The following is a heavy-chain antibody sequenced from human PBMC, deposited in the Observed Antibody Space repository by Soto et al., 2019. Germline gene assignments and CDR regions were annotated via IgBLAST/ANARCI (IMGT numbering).Heavy chain of an antibody. CDR2: IYYSGST. V-gene: IGHV4-59*01. CDR3: SRDSPYYDSSGYYSFGYFDY. J-gene: IGHJ4*02. Sequence: PSETLSLTCTVSGGSISSYYWSWIRQPPGKGLEWIGYIYYSGSTNYNPSLKSRVTISVDTSKNQFSLKLSSVTAADTAVYYCSRDSPYYDSSGYYSFGYFDYWGQGTLVTVSS. CDR1: GGSISSYY. D-gene: IGHD3-22*01.